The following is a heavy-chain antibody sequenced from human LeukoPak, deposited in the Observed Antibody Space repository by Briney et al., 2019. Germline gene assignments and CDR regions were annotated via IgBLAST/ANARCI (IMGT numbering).Heavy chain of an antibody. V-gene: IGHV4-38-2*02. J-gene: IGHJ3*02. CDR2: IYHSGST. CDR1: GYSISSGYY. Sequence: ETLSLTCTVSGYSISSGYYWGWIRQPPGKGLEWIGSIYHSGSTYYNPSLKSRVTISVDTSKNQFSLKLSSVTAADTAVYYCARGPPDCSSTSCYAFDAFDIWGQGTMVTVSS. D-gene: IGHD2-2*01. CDR3: ARGPPDCSSTSCYAFDAFDI.